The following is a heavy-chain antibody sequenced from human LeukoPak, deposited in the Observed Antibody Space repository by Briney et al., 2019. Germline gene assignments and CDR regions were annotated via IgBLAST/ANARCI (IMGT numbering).Heavy chain of an antibody. D-gene: IGHD1-26*01. CDR2: ISSSSDTI. J-gene: IGHJ6*03. CDR3: ARETYSGDYTNIYYYYMDV. V-gene: IGHV3-48*01. Sequence: GGSLRLSCAASGFTFSSYGMNWVRQAPGTGLEWVAYISSSSDTIYYADSVKGRFTISRDNAKNSLFLQMNSLRVTDTAVYYCARETYSGDYTNIYYYYMDVWGKGTTVTISS. CDR1: GFTFSSYG.